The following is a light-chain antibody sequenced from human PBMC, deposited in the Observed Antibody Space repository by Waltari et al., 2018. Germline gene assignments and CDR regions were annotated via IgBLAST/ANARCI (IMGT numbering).Light chain of an antibody. CDR1: SSDVGSYNL. CDR3: CSYAGSSPWV. V-gene: IGLV2-23*01. CDR2: EGS. Sequence: QSALTQPASVSGSPGQSITISCTGTSSDVGSYNLVSWYQQHPGEAPKLMIYEGSHRPSGGSNRFSGSTSGNTASLTISGLQAEDEADYYCCSYAGSSPWVFGGGTKLTVL. J-gene: IGLJ3*02.